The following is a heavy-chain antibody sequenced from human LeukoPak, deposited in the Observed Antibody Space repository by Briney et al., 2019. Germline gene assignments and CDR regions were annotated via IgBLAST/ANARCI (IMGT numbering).Heavy chain of an antibody. J-gene: IGHJ4*02. Sequence: GASVKVSCKASGYTFTSYDLHWVRQAPGQGLEWMGVINPSGGSTSYAQKFQGRVTMTRDMSTSTVYIEMSRMRSDDTAVYYCVIEPGSGYSFLYYFDYWDQGTLVTVSS. CDR1: GYTFTSYD. V-gene: IGHV1-46*01. CDR3: VIEPGSGYSFLYYFDY. CDR2: INPSGGST. D-gene: IGHD5-18*01.